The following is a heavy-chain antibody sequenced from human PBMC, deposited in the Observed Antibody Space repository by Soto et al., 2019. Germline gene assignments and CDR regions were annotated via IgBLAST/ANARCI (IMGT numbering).Heavy chain of an antibody. CDR2: ITGGDDST. CDR1: GFTFSSSA. D-gene: IGHD1-26*01. CDR3: ANYSQWAIIPPTHDH. Sequence: EVHLLESGGGLVQPGGSLPLSCAASGFTFSSSAMRWVRRAPGKGLEWVSGITGGDDSTHYVDSVRGRFTISRDNSKNTLFLQMTSLSAEDTAIYYCANYSQWAIIPPTHDHWGRGTLVRVSS. V-gene: IGHV3-23*01. J-gene: IGHJ4*02.